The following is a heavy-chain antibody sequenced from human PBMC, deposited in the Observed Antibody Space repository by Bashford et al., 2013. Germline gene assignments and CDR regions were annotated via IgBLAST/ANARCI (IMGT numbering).Heavy chain of an antibody. CDR3: VKDQVAAPTLLSRFDY. J-gene: IGHJ4*02. V-gene: IGHV3-9*01. CDR2: IGWNGAST. Sequence: SLRLSCVASGFTVRDSALHWVRQTPGKGLEWVAGIGWNGASTVYADSVRGRVTISRDNAKNSLYLQMNSLRAEDTALYHCVKDQVAAPTLLSRFDYWGQGILVTVSS. CDR1: GFTVRDSA. D-gene: IGHD6-6*01.